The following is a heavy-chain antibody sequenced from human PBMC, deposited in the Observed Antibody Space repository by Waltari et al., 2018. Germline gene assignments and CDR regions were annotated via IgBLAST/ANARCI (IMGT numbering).Heavy chain of an antibody. CDR1: GGTFSSDA. CDR2: IIPIFGTA. D-gene: IGHD2-8*01. V-gene: IGHV1-69*05. CDR3: ARANGYNTGTFGY. Sequence: QVQLVQSGAEVKKPGSSVKVYCKASGGTFSSDAIRMVRQAPGQGLEWMGGIIPIFGTANYAQKFQGRVTITTDESTSSAYMELSSLRSEDTAVYYCARANGYNTGTFGYWGQGTLVTVSS. J-gene: IGHJ4*02.